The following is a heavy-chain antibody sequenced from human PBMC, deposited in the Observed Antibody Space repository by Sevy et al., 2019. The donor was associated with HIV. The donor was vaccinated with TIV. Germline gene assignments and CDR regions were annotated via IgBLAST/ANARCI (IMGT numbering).Heavy chain of an antibody. D-gene: IGHD3-22*01. CDR2: FDPEDGEI. V-gene: IGHV1-24*01. CDR3: ATTKDYYESSGSPFDY. Sequence: ASVKVSCKVSGYTLTELGMHWVRQAPGKGLEWMGSFDPEDGEIIYAQKFQGRLTMTEDTSTDTAYMDLSSLRSEDTAVYFCATTKDYYESSGSPFDYWGQGTVVTVSS. CDR1: GYTLTELG. J-gene: IGHJ4*02.